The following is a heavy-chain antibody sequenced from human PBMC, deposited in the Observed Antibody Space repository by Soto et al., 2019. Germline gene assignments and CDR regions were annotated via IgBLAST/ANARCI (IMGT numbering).Heavy chain of an antibody. CDR2: INHSGST. Sequence: LETLSLTCAVYGGSFSCYYLTWIRQPPGTGLEWIGEINHSGSTNYNPSLKSRVTISVDTSANTAFMELSNLRFDDSAIYYCERERITLVGGAPFYWGPGTLVTVSS. J-gene: IGHJ4*02. V-gene: IGHV4-34*01. CDR1: GGSFSCYY. CDR3: ERERITLVGGAPFY. D-gene: IGHD3-10*01.